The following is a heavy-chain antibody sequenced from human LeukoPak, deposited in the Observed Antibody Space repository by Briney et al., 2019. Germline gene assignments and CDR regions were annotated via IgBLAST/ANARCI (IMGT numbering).Heavy chain of an antibody. V-gene: IGHV4-30-4*01. D-gene: IGHD5-12*01. CDR3: QSGYDAFDI. CDR2: IYYSRST. CDR1: GGSISSGDYY. J-gene: IGHJ3*02. Sequence: PSETLSLTCTVSGGSISSGDYYWRWIRQPPGKGLEWIGYIYYSRSTYYNPSLKSRVTISVDTSKNQFSPKLSSVTAADTAVYYCQSGYDAFDIWGQGTMVTVSS.